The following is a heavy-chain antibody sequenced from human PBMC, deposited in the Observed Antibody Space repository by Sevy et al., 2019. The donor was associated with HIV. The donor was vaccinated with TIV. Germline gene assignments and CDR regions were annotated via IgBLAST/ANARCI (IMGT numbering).Heavy chain of an antibody. CDR3: ARDWEDTVVVPAPMHHPTTNWFDP. Sequence: ASVKVSCKASGYTFTSYGISWVRQAPGQGLEWMGWISAYNSNTNYPQKLQGRVTMTTDTSTSTAYMELRSLRSDDTAVYYCARDWEDTVVVPAPMHHPTTNWFDPWGQGTLVTVSS. CDR1: GYTFTSYG. V-gene: IGHV1-18*01. J-gene: IGHJ5*02. D-gene: IGHD2-2*01. CDR2: ISAYNSNT.